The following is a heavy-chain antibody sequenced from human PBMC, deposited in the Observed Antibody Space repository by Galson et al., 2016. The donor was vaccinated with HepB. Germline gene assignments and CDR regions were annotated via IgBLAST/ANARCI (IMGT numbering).Heavy chain of an antibody. CDR2: IHHSGNT. CDR1: GGSISIGNW. CDR3: ARDSGVTAARTSFLFDS. J-gene: IGHJ4*02. D-gene: IGHD6-13*01. V-gene: IGHV4-4*02. Sequence: SETLSLTCVVSGGSISIGNWYSWVRQPPGKGLEWIGEIHHSGNTNFNSSLKSRVAVSADKSKNQFSLKLSFVTAADTAVYYCARDSGVTAARTSFLFDSWGQGTLVTVSS.